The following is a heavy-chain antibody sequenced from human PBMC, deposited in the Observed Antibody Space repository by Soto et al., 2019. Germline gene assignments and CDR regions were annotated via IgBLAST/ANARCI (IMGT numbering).Heavy chain of an antibody. CDR2: MNPNSGNT. CDR1: GYTFTSYD. Sequence: QVQLVQSGAEVKKPGASVKVSCKASGYTFTSYDINWVRQATGQGLEWMGWMNPNSGNTGYAQKFKGRVTMTRNTSLSTAYMELSSLRSEDTAVYYCARGGAVVAAYPTWIYYMDVWGQGTTVTVSS. CDR3: ARGGAVVAAYPTWIYYMDV. D-gene: IGHD2-15*01. J-gene: IGHJ6*03. V-gene: IGHV1-8*01.